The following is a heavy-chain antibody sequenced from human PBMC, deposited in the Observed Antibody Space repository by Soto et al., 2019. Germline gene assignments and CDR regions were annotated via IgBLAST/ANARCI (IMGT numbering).Heavy chain of an antibody. V-gene: IGHV6-1*01. CDR3: ARGGGKSDWYSAFDI. D-gene: IGHD6-19*01. Sequence: PSQTLSLTCAISGDSVSSNTASWDWIRQSPSRGLEWLGRTYFRSKWYNDYAVSVKSRIIINPDTSNNQFSLQLNSVTPEDKAVYYCARGGGKSDWYSAFDIWGQGTMVTVSS. J-gene: IGHJ3*02. CDR2: TYFRSKWYN. CDR1: GDSVSSNTAS.